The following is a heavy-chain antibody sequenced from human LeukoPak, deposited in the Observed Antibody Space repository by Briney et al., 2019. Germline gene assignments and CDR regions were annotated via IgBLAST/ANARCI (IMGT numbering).Heavy chain of an antibody. J-gene: IGHJ4*02. CDR2: ISDTGATT. D-gene: IGHD2-8*01. V-gene: IGHV3-23*01. CDR1: GFTFSSCA. Sequence: GGSLRLSCAGSGFTFSSCAMSWVRQAPGKGLEWVSAISDTGATTYGADSVKGRFTISRDNSRSTLYLQMNSLRAEDSALYYCAKDTSIGRYCTNGVCSPFDYWGQGTLVTVSS. CDR3: AKDTSIGRYCTNGVCSPFDY.